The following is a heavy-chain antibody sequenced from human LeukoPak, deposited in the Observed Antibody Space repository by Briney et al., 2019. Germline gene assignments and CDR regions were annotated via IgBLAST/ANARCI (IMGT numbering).Heavy chain of an antibody. CDR1: GGSISSSSYY. J-gene: IGHJ6*02. CDR3: ARDSAYYDYVWGSYRSYGMDV. Sequence: PSETLSLTCTVSGGSISSSSYYWGWIRQPPGKGLEWIGSIYYSGSTYYNPSLKSRVTISVDTSKNQFSLKLSSVTAADTAVYYCARDSAYYDYVWGSYRSYGMDVWGQGTTVTVSS. D-gene: IGHD3-16*02. V-gene: IGHV4-39*07. CDR2: IYYSGST.